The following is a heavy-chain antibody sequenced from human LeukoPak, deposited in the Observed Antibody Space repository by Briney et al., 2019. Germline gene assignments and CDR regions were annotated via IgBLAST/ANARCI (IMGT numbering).Heavy chain of an antibody. J-gene: IGHJ4*02. V-gene: IGHV3-21*01. Sequence: PGGSLRLSCAASRFTFSSYTMNWVRQAPGKGLEWVSSISSSGTYIYYADSVKGRFSISRDNAKNSLYLQMNSLRAEDTAVYYCAREDVTALDYWGQGTLVTVSS. CDR3: AREDVTALDY. D-gene: IGHD3-16*01. CDR1: RFTFSSYT. CDR2: ISSSGTYI.